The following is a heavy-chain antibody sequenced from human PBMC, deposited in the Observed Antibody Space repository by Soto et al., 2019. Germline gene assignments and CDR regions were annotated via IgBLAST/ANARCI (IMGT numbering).Heavy chain of an antibody. CDR1: GESISSSSYY. CDR2: IYYSGRT. D-gene: IGHD2-21*02. Sequence: PETLSLTCIVFGESISSSSYYWGWIRQPPGKGLEWIGSIYYSGRTYYNPSFKSRVTISIDTSKNQFSLKLSSVTATDTAVYYCARQRTTVVTQAYFDHWGQGALVTVSS. CDR3: ARQRTTVVTQAYFDH. V-gene: IGHV4-39*01. J-gene: IGHJ4*02.